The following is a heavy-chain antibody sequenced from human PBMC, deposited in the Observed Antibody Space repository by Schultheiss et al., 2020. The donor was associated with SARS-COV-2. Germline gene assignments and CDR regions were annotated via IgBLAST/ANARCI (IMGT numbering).Heavy chain of an antibody. CDR2: INPHSGGT. CDR1: GYPFTNYY. CDR3: AGAQLLIGLGDYYYGMDV. D-gene: IGHD2-2*01. Sequence: ASVKVSCKASGYPFTNYYIHWVRRAPGQGLEWMGWINPHSGGTDYAQKFQGWVTMTRDTSISTAYMELRSLRSDDTAVYYCAGAQLLIGLGDYYYGMDVWGQGTTVTVSS. J-gene: IGHJ6*02. V-gene: IGHV1-2*04.